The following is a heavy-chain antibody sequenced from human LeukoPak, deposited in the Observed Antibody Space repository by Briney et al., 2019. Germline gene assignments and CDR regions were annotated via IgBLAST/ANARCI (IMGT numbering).Heavy chain of an antibody. CDR3: ARDQRYAFDY. D-gene: IGHD3-9*01. CDR2: IRTSTEGANYA. Sequence: PRRSPRPSRATPRSTLTHHPTNPARQAPQKRPERASNIRTSTEGANYAIYADSVKGRVTFSRDDAKNTLYLHMHSLRDDDTAVYYCARDQRYAFDYWGQGILVTVSS. J-gene: IGHJ4*02. V-gene: IGHV3-11*05. CDR1: RSTLTHHP.